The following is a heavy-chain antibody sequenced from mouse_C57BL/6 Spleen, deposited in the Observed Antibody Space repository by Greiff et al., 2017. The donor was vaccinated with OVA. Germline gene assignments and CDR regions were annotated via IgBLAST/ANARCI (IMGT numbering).Heavy chain of an antibody. J-gene: IGHJ2*01. D-gene: IGHD2-2*01. CDR1: GYTFTDYE. CDR2: IDPETGGT. Sequence: VQLQQSGAELVRPGASVTLSCKASGYTFTDYEMHWVKQTPVHGLEWIGAIDPETGGTAYNQKFKGKAILTADKSSSTAYMELRSLTSEDSAVYYCTREGMVTTEDFEYWGQGTTLTVSS. CDR3: TREGMVTTEDFEY. V-gene: IGHV1-15*01.